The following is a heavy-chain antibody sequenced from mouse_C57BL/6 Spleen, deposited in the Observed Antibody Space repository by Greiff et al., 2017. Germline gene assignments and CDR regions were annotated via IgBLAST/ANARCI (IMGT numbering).Heavy chain of an antibody. CDR3: ERDGDYPDY. D-gene: IGHD2-4*01. Sequence: VQLQQSGAELAKPGASVTLSCKASGYTFTSYWMHWVKQRPGQGLEWIGYINPSSGSTKYNQKFKDKATLTDDKSSSTAYMQLGNLAYEDSAVYYCERDGDYPDYWGQGTTLAAS. J-gene: IGHJ2*01. CDR2: INPSSGST. CDR1: GYTFTSYW. V-gene: IGHV1-7*01.